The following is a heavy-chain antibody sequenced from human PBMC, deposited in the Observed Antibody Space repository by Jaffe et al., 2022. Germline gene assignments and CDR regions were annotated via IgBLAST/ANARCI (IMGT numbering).Heavy chain of an antibody. CDR1: GFTFSSYW. Sequence: EVQLVESGGGLVQPGGSLRLSCAASGFTFSSYWMSWVRQAPGKGLEWVANIKQDGSEKYYVDSVKGRFTISRDNAKNSLYLQMNSLRAEDTAVYYCARDMITFGGVAGAEGAFDIWGQGTMVTVSS. CDR2: IKQDGSEK. J-gene: IGHJ3*02. D-gene: IGHD3-16*01. V-gene: IGHV3-7*01. CDR3: ARDMITFGGVAGAEGAFDI.